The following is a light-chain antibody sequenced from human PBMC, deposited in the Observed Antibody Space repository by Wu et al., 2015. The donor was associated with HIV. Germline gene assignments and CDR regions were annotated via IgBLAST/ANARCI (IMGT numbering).Light chain of an antibody. V-gene: IGKV3-11*01. CDR1: RSVSSA. Sequence: EIVLTQSPATLSFSPGERATLSCRASRSVSSAVAWYQQKPGQAPRLLIYDASNRATGIPARFTGGGSGTDYSLTISSLEPEDFAVYYCQQHANWPLTFGQGTRLEIK. J-gene: IGKJ5*01. CDR3: QQHANWPLT. CDR2: DAS.